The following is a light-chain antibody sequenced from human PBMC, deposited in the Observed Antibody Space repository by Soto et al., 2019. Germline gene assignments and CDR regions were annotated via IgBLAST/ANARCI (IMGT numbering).Light chain of an antibody. CDR3: QSYDSSMIGSYV. CDR1: SSNIGAGYD. J-gene: IGLJ1*01. V-gene: IGLV1-40*01. Sequence: QSVLTQPPSVSGAPGQRVTISCTGSSSNIGAGYDVHWYQQLPGTAPKLLIYANNNRPSGVPDRFSGYKSGTSASLAITGIRAEDEADYYCQSYDSSMIGSYVFGTGTKVTVL. CDR2: ANN.